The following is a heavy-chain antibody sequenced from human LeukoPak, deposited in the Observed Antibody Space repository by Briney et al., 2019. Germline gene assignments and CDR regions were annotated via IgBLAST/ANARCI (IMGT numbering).Heavy chain of an antibody. J-gene: IGHJ4*02. CDR2: IHNSGTT. D-gene: IGHD3-10*01. V-gene: IGHV4-34*01. Sequence: SETLSLTCAVSGGPFSGYFWSWIRQSSGKGLEWIGEIHNSGTTNYNPSLNSRVTISEDTSKNQFYLNLSSVTAADTAVYYCARRYYYNLGSFTFDFWGQGTLVTVSS. CDR1: GGPFSGYF. CDR3: ARRYYYNLGSFTFDF.